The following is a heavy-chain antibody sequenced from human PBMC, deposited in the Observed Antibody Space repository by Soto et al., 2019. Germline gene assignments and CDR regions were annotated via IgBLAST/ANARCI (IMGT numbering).Heavy chain of an antibody. CDR3: ARFSSPTGDLGYSGYDFNWFDP. CDR2: IYYSGST. J-gene: IGHJ5*02. V-gene: IGHV4-31*03. Sequence: SETLSLTCTVSGGSISIGGYYWSWIRQHPGKGLEWIGYIYYSGSTYYNPSLKSRVTISVDTSKNQFSLKLSSVTAADTAVYYCARFSSPTGDLGYSGYDFNWFDPWGQGTLVTVSS. D-gene: IGHD5-12*01. CDR1: GGSISIGGYY.